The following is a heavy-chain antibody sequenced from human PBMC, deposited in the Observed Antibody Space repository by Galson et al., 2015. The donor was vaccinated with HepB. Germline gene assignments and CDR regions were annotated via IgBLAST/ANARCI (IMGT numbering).Heavy chain of an antibody. V-gene: IGHV3-23*01. J-gene: IGHJ5*02. Sequence: SLRLSCAGSAFTFSSQGMSWVRQAPGKGLEWVSDISGSGGSTNYADSVKGRFTISRDNSKKTLYLQMNSLRADDTAVYYCAKGRNWFDPWGQGTLVTVSS. CDR2: ISGSGGST. CDR3: AKGRNWFDP. CDR1: AFTFSSQG.